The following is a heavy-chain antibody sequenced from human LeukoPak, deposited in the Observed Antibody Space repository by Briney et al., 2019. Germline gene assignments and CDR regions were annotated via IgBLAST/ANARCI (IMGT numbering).Heavy chain of an antibody. V-gene: IGHV3-48*01. CDR2: ISSSSSTI. CDR3: ARLEYSSSFGAFDI. D-gene: IGHD6-6*01. Sequence: GGSLRLSCAASGFTFSSYNMNWVRQTPGKGLVWVSYISSSSSTIYYADSVKGRFTISRDNAKNSLYLQMNSLRAEDTAVYYCARLEYSSSFGAFDIWGQGTMVTVSS. CDR1: GFTFSSYN. J-gene: IGHJ3*02.